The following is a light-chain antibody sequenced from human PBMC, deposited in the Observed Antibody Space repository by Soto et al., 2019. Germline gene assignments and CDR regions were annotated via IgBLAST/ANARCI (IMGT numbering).Light chain of an antibody. CDR3: SSYTGGNPSDV. Sequence: QSALTQPPSASGSPGQSVTISCTGTSSDVGGYDYVSWYQQHPGKAPKLMISEVTIRPSGVSDRFSGSKSGNTASLTVSGLQAEDEADYYCSSYTGGNPSDVFGTGTKLTVL. V-gene: IGLV2-8*01. J-gene: IGLJ1*01. CDR2: EVT. CDR1: SSDVGGYDY.